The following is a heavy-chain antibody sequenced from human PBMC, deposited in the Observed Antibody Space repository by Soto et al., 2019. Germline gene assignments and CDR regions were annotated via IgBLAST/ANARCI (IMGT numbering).Heavy chain of an antibody. D-gene: IGHD6-13*01. CDR3: AKDPYSSSWYPYNWFDP. CDR1: GFTFSSYA. V-gene: IGHV3-23*01. Sequence: GGSLRLSCAASGFTFSSYAMSWVRQAPGKGLEWVSAISGGGGSTYYADSVKGRFTISRDNSKNTLYLQMNSLRAEDTAVYYCAKDPYSSSWYPYNWFDPWGQGTLVTVSS. CDR2: ISGGGGST. J-gene: IGHJ5*02.